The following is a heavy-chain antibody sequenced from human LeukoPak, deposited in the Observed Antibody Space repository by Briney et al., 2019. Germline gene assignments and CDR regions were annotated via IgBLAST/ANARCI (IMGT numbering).Heavy chain of an antibody. CDR3: ARDLVGATGNWFDP. J-gene: IGHJ5*02. Sequence: GRSLRLSCAASGFTFSSYGMHWVRQAPGKGLEWVAVIWYDGSNKYYADSVKGRFTISRDNSKNTLYLQMNSLRAEDTAVYYCARDLVGATGNWFDPWGQGTLVTVSS. CDR1: GFTFSSYG. V-gene: IGHV3-33*01. CDR2: IWYDGSNK. D-gene: IGHD1-26*01.